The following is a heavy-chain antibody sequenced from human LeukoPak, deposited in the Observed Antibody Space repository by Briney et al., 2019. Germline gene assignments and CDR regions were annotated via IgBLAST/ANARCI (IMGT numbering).Heavy chain of an antibody. CDR3: ARLWGDATIFDL. V-gene: IGHV3-7*01. CDR1: EFTFSAFW. J-gene: IGHJ4*02. CDR2: INQDGSRK. Sequence: GGSLRLSCAASEFTFSAFWMSWVRQAPGKGLEWVANINQDGSRKHYVDSVKGRFTVSRDNAEKSLYLQTHSLRAEDTAIYYCARLWGDATIFDLWGQGTLVTVSS. D-gene: IGHD5-12*01.